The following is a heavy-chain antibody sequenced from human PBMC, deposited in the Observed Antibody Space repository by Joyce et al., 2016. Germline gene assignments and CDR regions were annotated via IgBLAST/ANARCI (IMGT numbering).Heavy chain of an antibody. D-gene: IGHD2-8*01. CDR1: GFTFSSYS. CDR3: ARSSYTNGIFDY. CDR2: LSSSSSYI. J-gene: IGHJ4*02. V-gene: IGHV3-21*01. Sequence: EVQLVESGGGLVKPGGSLRLSCAASGFTFSSYSMCGVRQAPGKGREWVSSLSSSSSYIKYTDSVKGRFTSSRDNAKNSLYLQMNSLRVEDTAVYYCARSSYTNGIFDYWGQGTLVTVSS.